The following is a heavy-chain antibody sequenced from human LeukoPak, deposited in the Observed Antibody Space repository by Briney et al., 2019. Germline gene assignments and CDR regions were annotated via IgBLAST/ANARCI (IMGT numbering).Heavy chain of an antibody. CDR2: ISYDGSNK. CDR3: ARVIPRITMVRGAFDY. Sequence: PGRSPRLSCAASGFTFSSYAMHWVRQAPGKGLEWVAVISYDGSNKYYADSVKGRFTISRDSSKNTLYLQMNSLRAEDTAVYYCARVIPRITMVRGAFDYWGQGTLVTVSS. J-gene: IGHJ4*02. CDR1: GFTFSSYA. D-gene: IGHD3-10*01. V-gene: IGHV3-30-3*01.